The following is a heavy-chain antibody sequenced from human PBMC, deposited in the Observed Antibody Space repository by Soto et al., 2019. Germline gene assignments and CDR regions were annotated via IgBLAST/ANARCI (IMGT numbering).Heavy chain of an antibody. CDR1: GGSVNGYY. Sequence: ETLSLTCAVYGGSVNGYYWNWIRQPPGKGLEWIGEINHTGGTHYNPSLKSRVTMSVDTSKNQFSLRLSSVTAADTAVYYCARVKGIYDFWSGHTRPYYYGMDVWGQGTTVTVSS. D-gene: IGHD3-3*01. V-gene: IGHV4-34*01. J-gene: IGHJ6*02. CDR2: INHTGGT. CDR3: ARVKGIYDFWSGHTRPYYYGMDV.